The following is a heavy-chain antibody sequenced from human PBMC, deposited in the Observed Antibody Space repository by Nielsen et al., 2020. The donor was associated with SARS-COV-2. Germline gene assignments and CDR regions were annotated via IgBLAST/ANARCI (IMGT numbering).Heavy chain of an antibody. D-gene: IGHD6-13*01. V-gene: IGHV3-20*04. Sequence: GGSLRLSCAASGFTFDDYGMSCVRQAPGKGLEWVSGINWNGGSTSYADSVKGRFTISRDNAKNSLYLQMNSLRAEDTAVYYCARLGSSSWYFDYWGQGTLVTVSS. CDR3: ARLGSSSWYFDY. CDR2: INWNGGST. CDR1: GFTFDDYG. J-gene: IGHJ4*02.